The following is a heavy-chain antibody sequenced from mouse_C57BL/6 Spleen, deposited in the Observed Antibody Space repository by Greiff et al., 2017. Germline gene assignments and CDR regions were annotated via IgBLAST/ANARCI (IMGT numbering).Heavy chain of an antibody. CDR1: GYTFTSYW. D-gene: IGHD2-3*01. CDR2: IHPNSGST. CDR3: ARDGYLGVCAMDY. V-gene: IGHV1-64*01. Sequence: QVQLQQPGAELVKPGASVKLSCKASGYTFTSYWMHWVKQRPGQGLEWIGMIHPNSGSTNYNEKFKSKATLTVDKSSSTAYMQLSSLTSEDSAVYYCARDGYLGVCAMDYWGQGTSVTVSS. J-gene: IGHJ4*01.